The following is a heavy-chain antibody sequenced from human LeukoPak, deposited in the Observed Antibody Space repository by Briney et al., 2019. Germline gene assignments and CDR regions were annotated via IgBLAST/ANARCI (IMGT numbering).Heavy chain of an antibody. Sequence: PSETLSLTCTVQRGSLSGAYWTWIRQPPGKGLEWIGEINHTGSTNYNPSFKSRVTMSADAPKNQLSLNLTSVTAADTAVYYCARGPVRLARPYDYWGQGTLVTVSS. CDR3: ARGPVRLARPYDY. CDR1: RGSLSGAY. D-gene: IGHD3-9*01. V-gene: IGHV4-34*01. CDR2: INHTGST. J-gene: IGHJ4*02.